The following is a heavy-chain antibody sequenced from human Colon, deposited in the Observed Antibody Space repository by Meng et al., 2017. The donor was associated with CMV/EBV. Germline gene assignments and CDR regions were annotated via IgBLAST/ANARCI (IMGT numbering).Heavy chain of an antibody. CDR1: GFSLSYYG. CDR3: ARDMGFLGGTFDY. CDR2: ISTSGTNI. D-gene: IGHD1-26*01. Sequence: GESLKISCTASGFSLSYYGVTWVRQAPGKGLEWVSSISTSGTNIYYADSVKGRFTVSRDDARDSLYLQLNSLRAEDTALYYCARDMGFLGGTFDYWGQGTLVTVSS. V-gene: IGHV3-21*01. J-gene: IGHJ4*02.